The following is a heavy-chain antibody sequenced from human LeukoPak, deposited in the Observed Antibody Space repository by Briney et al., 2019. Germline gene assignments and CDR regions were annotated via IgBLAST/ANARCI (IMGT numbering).Heavy chain of an antibody. CDR3: ARGPPRGSNSWYRLDY. CDR1: GGILSSYA. Sequence: ASVKVSCKASGGILSSYAFSWVRQAPGQGLEWMRGIIPIFKTANYEQKFVGRLTITADESTSTAYMELTSLRSEDTAVYYSARGPPRGSNSWYRLDYWGQGTVVTVSS. V-gene: IGHV1-69*13. J-gene: IGHJ4*02. D-gene: IGHD6-13*01. CDR2: IIPIFKTA.